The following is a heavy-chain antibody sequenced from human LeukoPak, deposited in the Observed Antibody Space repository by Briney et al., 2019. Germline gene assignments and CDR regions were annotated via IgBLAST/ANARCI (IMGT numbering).Heavy chain of an antibody. CDR3: ARAPRAYCSTTGSCFQDY. D-gene: IGHD2-2*01. Sequence: SETQSLTCAVSGGSIGASINSPNWWSWVRQPPGKGLEWIGEIFHSGSTNYNPSLKSRVTMSVDKSKNQFSLNLTSVTAADTAVYFCARAPRAYCSTTGSCFQDYWGQGTLVTVSS. CDR2: IFHSGST. CDR1: GGSIGASINSPNW. J-gene: IGHJ4*02. V-gene: IGHV4-4*02.